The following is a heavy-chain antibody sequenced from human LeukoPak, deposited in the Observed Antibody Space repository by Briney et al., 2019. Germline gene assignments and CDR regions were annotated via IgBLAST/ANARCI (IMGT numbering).Heavy chain of an antibody. D-gene: IGHD3-22*01. J-gene: IGHJ4*02. CDR1: GFTFSSYG. Sequence: PGGSLRLSCAASGFTFSSYGMHWVRQAPGKGLEWVAVIWYDGSNKYYADSVKGRFTISRDNSKNTLYLQMNSLRAEDTAVYYCARDVGYYYDSSGTFDYWGQGTLVTVS. CDR3: ARDVGYYYDSSGTFDY. CDR2: IWYDGSNK. V-gene: IGHV3-33*01.